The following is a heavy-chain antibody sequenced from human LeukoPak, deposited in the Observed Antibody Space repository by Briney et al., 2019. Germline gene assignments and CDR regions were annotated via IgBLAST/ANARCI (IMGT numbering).Heavy chain of an antibody. CDR3: ARDNISGGTISFDL. V-gene: IGHV1-2*02. CDR2: INPNSGGT. CDR1: GHIFTAYY. J-gene: IGHJ2*01. Sequence: GASVKVSCKASGHIFTAYYIHWLRHAPGHGLEWMGWINPNSGGTNYAQKFQGRVTMTRDTSISTAYMELSRLRSDDTAVYYCARDNISGGTISFDLWGRGTLVTVSS. D-gene: IGHD2-15*01.